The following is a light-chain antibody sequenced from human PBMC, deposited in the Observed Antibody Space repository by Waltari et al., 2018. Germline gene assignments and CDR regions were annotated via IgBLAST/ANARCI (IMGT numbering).Light chain of an antibody. J-gene: IGKJ1*01. CDR1: QGISNS. CDR3: QQYYSSPPT. CDR2: EAS. Sequence: DIQMTQSPSSLSASVGDRVTITCRASQGISNSLAWYQQRPGKAPKLLVYEASGLESGVPSRFSGSGSGTDYTLTISSLQPEDFAIYYCQQYYSSPPTFGQGTKVEIK. V-gene: IGKV1-NL1*01.